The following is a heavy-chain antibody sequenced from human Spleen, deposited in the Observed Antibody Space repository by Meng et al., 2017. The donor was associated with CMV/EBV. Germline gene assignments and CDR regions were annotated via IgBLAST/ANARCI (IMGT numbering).Heavy chain of an antibody. J-gene: IGHJ4*02. Sequence: GESLKISCAASGFTFSSYSMNWVRQAPGKGLEWVAVIWYDGNSKYYADSVKGRFTISRDNSKNTLYLQMNSLRAEDTALYYCARGSYRSSWYPDYWGQGALVTVSS. CDR1: GFTFSSYS. CDR3: ARGSYRSSWYPDY. CDR2: IWYDGNSK. D-gene: IGHD6-13*01. V-gene: IGHV3-33*08.